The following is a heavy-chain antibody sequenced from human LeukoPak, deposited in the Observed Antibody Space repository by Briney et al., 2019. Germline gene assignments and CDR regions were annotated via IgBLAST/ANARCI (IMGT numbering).Heavy chain of an antibody. Sequence: ASVKVSCKVSGYTLTELSMHWVQQAPGKGLEWMGGFDPEDGETIYAQKFQGRVTMTEDTSTDTAYMELSSLRSEDTAVYYCATVVVTAPGEDYFDYWGQGTLVTVSS. V-gene: IGHV1-24*01. D-gene: IGHD2-21*02. CDR2: FDPEDGET. CDR3: ATVVVTAPGEDYFDY. CDR1: GYTLTELS. J-gene: IGHJ4*02.